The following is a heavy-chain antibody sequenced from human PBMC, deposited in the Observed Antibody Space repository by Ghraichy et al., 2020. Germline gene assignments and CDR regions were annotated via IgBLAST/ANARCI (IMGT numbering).Heavy chain of an antibody. J-gene: IGHJ3*02. Sequence: ETLSLTCTVSGGSISSSSYYWAWIRQPPGKGLEWIGNIYYSGSTYYNPSLKSRATISVDKSKNQFSLRLRSVTAADTAVYYCARGYGDYGVDAFDIWGQGTMVTVSS. D-gene: IGHD4-17*01. CDR1: GGSISSSSYY. CDR2: IYYSGST. V-gene: IGHV4-39*01. CDR3: ARGYGDYGVDAFDI.